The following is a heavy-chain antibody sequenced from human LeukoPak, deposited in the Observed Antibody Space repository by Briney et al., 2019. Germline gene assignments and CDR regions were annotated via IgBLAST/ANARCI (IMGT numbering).Heavy chain of an antibody. J-gene: IGHJ3*02. CDR3: ARGIVVVPAAMGIHDAFDI. V-gene: IGHV1-18*01. D-gene: IGHD2-2*01. Sequence: ASVKVSCQASGYTFTSYGISWVRQAPGQGLEWMGWISAYNGNTNYAQKLQGRVTMTTDTSTSTAYMELRSLRSDDTAVYYCARGIVVVPAAMGIHDAFDIWGQGTMVTVSS. CDR2: ISAYNGNT. CDR1: GYTFTSYG.